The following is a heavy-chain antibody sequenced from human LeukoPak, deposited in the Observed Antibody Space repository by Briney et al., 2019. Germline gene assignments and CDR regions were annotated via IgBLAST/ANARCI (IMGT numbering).Heavy chain of an antibody. V-gene: IGHV3-49*03. Sequence: GGSLRLSCTASGFTSGDYAMSWFRQAPGKGLERGGSMRSKGYGGATGDAASVKCRFTISRDDSKSIAYLQMNILKTEDTAVYYCTRVPVRTVTWIVVLRGHDVFDMWGQGTMVTVSS. J-gene: IGHJ3*02. CDR1: GFTSGDYA. CDR2: MRSKGYGGAT. D-gene: IGHD3-22*01. CDR3: TRVPVRTVTWIVVLRGHDVFDM.